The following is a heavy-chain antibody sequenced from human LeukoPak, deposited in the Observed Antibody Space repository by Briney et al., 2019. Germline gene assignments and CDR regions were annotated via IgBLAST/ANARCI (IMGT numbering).Heavy chain of an antibody. J-gene: IGHJ4*02. CDR2: VNHSGYT. CDR1: GPSFTSYY. D-gene: IGHD4-17*01. Sequence: PSDTLSLTCGVSGPSFTSYYGSWLRHTPGKGREWVGEVNHSGYTKMNPSRKRPVTISVDTSKNQFSLMVTSVAAADTAVYFCTRMTTGHYYWGKGTLVTVSS. V-gene: IGHV4-34*01. CDR3: TRMTTGHYY.